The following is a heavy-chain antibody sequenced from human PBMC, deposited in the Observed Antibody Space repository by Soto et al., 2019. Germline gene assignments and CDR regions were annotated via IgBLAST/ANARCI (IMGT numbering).Heavy chain of an antibody. Sequence: QLQMQESGPGLVKPSETLSLTCTVSGCAISSDSYYCGWIRQPPGKGLEGIGEIYYNGNTYYNPSLKHRAPLSVGTFKIQLSLPLRSVTAAETAVYYCPRHPVSYSRSTDVWGQGTTVTDSS. CDR1: GCAISSDSYY. CDR3: PRHPVSYSRSTDV. D-gene: IGHD6-6*01. CDR2: IYYNGNT. V-gene: IGHV4-39*01. J-gene: IGHJ6*02.